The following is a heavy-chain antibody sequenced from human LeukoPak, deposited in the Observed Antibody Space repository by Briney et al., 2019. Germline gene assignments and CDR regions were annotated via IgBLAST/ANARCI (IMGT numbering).Heavy chain of an antibody. V-gene: IGHV3-30*18. D-gene: IGHD2-15*01. CDR1: GFTFSSYG. Sequence: PGGSLRLSCAASGFTFSSYGMHWVRQAPGKGLEWVAVISYDGSNKYYADSVKGRFTISRDNPKNTLYLQMNSLRAEDTAVYYCAKDSGGCSGGSCYSGYFDYWGQGTLVTVSS. J-gene: IGHJ4*02. CDR3: AKDSGGCSGGSCYSGYFDY. CDR2: ISYDGSNK.